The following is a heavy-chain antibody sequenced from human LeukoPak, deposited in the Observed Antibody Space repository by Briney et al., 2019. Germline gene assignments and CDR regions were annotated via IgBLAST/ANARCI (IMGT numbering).Heavy chain of an antibody. CDR3: ATVPMITFGGARDLYYFDY. CDR2: IIPIFGTA. V-gene: IGHV1-69*05. CDR1: GGTFSSYA. J-gene: IGHJ4*02. Sequence: SVKVSCKASGGTFSSYAISWVRQAPGQGLEWMGGIIPIFGTANCAQKFQGRVTITTDESTSTAYMELSSLRSEDTAVYYCATVPMITFGGARDLYYFDYWGQGTLVTVSS. D-gene: IGHD3-16*01.